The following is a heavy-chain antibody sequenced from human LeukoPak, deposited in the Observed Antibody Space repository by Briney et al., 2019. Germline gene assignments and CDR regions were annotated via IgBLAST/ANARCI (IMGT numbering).Heavy chain of an antibody. CDR1: GFTFSSYA. V-gene: IGHV3-23*01. CDR3: ANFPVSAYYFDY. D-gene: IGHD3-16*01. CDR2: ISGSGGST. J-gene: IGHJ4*02. Sequence: GGSLRLSCAASGFTFSSYAMSWVRQAPGKGLEWVSAISGSGGSTYYADSVKGRFTISRDNSKNTLYLQMNSMRAEDTAVYYCANFPVSAYYFDYWGQGTLVTVSS.